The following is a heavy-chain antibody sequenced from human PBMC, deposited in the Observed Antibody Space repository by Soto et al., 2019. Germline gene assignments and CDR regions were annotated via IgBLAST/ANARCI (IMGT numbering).Heavy chain of an antibody. CDR3: ARGGGVGLDGSAAFDI. CDR1: GYTLTSHH. D-gene: IGHD1-1*01. V-gene: IGHV1-46*01. Sequence: QVHLVQSGAEVKKPGASMKVSCTASGYTLTSHHVHWVRQAPGRRLEWMGSINPANGVAQYTARFQGRVIITGDTSTGTVYMELRGLTSEDTAIFYCARGGGVGLDGSAAFDIWGQGTMVTVSS. J-gene: IGHJ3*02. CDR2: INPANGVA.